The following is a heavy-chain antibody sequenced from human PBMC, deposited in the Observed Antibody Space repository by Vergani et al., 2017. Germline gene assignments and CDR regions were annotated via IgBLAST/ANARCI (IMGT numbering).Heavy chain of an antibody. Sequence: VQLVESGGGVVQPGGSLRVSCSASGFRVTTYYMSWVRQAPGKGLEWVSVIKSDGRTSYAESVGGRFTISRDTSRNAVYLQMNILRVEDTGVYYCTRSECSGTTCYGHYFDLWGHGILVTVSS. CDR3: TRSECSGTTCYGHYFDL. J-gene: IGHJ4*01. V-gene: IGHV3-66*02. CDR1: GFRVTTYY. CDR2: IKSDGRT. D-gene: IGHD2-15*01.